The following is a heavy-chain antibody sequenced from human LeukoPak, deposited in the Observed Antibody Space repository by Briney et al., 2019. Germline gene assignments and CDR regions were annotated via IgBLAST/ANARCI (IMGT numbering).Heavy chain of an antibody. CDR3: ATMGVVVATPLFRWYNWFDP. CDR1: EDTLTELS. D-gene: IGHD2-15*01. V-gene: IGHV1-24*01. CDR2: FDPEDGET. Sequence: ASVKVSFKVSEDTLTELSMHWVRQAPGKGLEWMGGFDPEDGETIYAQKFQGRVTMTEDTSTDTAYMELSSLRSEDTAVYYCATMGVVVATPLFRWYNWFDPWGQGTLVTVSS. J-gene: IGHJ5*02.